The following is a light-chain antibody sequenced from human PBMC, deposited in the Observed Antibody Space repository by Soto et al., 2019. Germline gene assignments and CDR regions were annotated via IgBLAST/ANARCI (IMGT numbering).Light chain of an antibody. V-gene: IGKV3-11*01. J-gene: IGKJ4*01. Sequence: EIVLTQSPATLSLSPGERATLSCRASQSVSTILAWYQQKPGQAPRLLIYHASNRATGIPARFSGSGSGTDFTLTITSLEPEDFAVYYCQQRSGWPLTFGGGTKVEIK. CDR1: QSVSTI. CDR2: HAS. CDR3: QQRSGWPLT.